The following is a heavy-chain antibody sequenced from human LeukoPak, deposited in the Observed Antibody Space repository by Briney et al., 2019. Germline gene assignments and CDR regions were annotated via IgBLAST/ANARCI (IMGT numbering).Heavy chain of an antibody. CDR2: IYTSGST. D-gene: IGHD2-2*01. CDR1: GGSISSYY. V-gene: IGHV4-4*07. CDR3: ARDIVVVPAAMLDTNWFDP. J-gene: IGHJ5*02. Sequence: PSETLSLTCTVSGGSISSYYWSWIRQPAGKGLEWIGRIYTSGSTNYNPSLKSRVTMSVDTSKNQFSLKLSSVTAADTAVYYCARDIVVVPAAMLDTNWFDPWGQGTLVTVSS.